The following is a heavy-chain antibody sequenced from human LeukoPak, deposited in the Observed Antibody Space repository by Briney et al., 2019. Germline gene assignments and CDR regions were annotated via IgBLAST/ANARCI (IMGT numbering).Heavy chain of an antibody. CDR3: AKFSDRITMVRGVTDFDY. CDR1: GFTFSSYG. Sequence: GGSLRLSCAASGFTFSSYGMHWVRQAPGKGLEWVAFIRYDGSNKYYAASVKGRFTISRDNSKNTLYLQMNSLRAEDTAVYYCAKFSDRITMVRGVTDFDYWGQGTLVTVSS. D-gene: IGHD3-10*01. J-gene: IGHJ4*02. V-gene: IGHV3-30*02. CDR2: IRYDGSNK.